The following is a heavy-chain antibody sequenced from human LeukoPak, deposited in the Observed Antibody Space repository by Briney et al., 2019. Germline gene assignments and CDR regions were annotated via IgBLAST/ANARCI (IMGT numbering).Heavy chain of an antibody. CDR1: GFTFSSFE. V-gene: IGHV3-48*03. D-gene: IGHD6-19*01. J-gene: IGHJ4*02. Sequence: GGSLRLSCAASGFTFSSFEMNWVRQAPGKGLEWVSYMSNSGRTIYYTDSVKGRFTISRDNAKNSLYLQMNSLRAEDTAVYYCASAVGSGWFDYWGQGTLVTVSS. CDR2: MSNSGRTI. CDR3: ASAVGSGWFDY.